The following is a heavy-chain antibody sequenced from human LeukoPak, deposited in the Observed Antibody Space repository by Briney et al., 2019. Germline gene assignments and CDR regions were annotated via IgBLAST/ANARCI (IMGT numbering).Heavy chain of an antibody. CDR1: GFTFSSYW. CDR2: INSDGSST. V-gene: IGHV3-74*01. CDR3: ARESLTDIVVVGAFDI. Sequence: GGSLRLSCAASGFTFSSYWMYWVRQAPGKGLVWVSRINSDGSSTSYADSVKGRFTISRDNAKNTLYLQMNSLRAEDTAVYYCARESLTDIVVVGAFDIWGQGTMVTVSS. J-gene: IGHJ3*02. D-gene: IGHD2-15*01.